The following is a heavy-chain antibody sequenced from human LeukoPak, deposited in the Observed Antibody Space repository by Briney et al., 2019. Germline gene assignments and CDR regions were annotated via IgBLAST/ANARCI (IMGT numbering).Heavy chain of an antibody. V-gene: IGHV3-33*01. CDR1: GFSCSSYG. CDR2: IWYDASRI. CDR3: ARDRAGVTIDN. D-gene: IGHD4-11*01. Sequence: GGSLRLSCAASGFSCSSYGMHWVRQAPGKGLEWVAVIWYDASRIYYADSVKGRFTISRDNSRTTVYLQMNSLRAEDTATYYCARDRAGVTIDNWGQGNLVTVSS. J-gene: IGHJ4*02.